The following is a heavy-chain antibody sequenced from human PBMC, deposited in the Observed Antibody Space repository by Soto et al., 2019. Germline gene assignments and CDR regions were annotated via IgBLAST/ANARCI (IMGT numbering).Heavy chain of an antibody. Sequence: PSQTLSLTCAISGDSVSSKSAAWSWIRQSPSRGLEWLGRTYYRYKWYNEYAVSVKSRITINPDTSNNQFSLQLNSVTPEDTAVYYCARSGNVGAVDYWGQGTRVTVSS. D-gene: IGHD3-10*01. CDR2: TYYRYKWYN. CDR3: ARSGNVGAVDY. V-gene: IGHV6-1*01. CDR1: GDSVSSKSAA. J-gene: IGHJ4*02.